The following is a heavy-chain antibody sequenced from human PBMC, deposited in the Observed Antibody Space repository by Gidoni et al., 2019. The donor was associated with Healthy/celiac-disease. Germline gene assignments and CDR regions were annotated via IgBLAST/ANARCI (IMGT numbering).Heavy chain of an antibody. Sequence: EVQLLESGGGLVQPGGSLRLSCATSGFTFSSYAMSWVRQAPGKGLEWVSASSGSGGSTYYADSVKGRFTISRDNSKNTLYLQMNSLRAEDTAVYYCAKDDDGYNGHYWGQGTLVTVSS. CDR3: AKDDDGYNGHY. V-gene: IGHV3-23*01. CDR2: SSGSGGST. CDR1: GFTFSSYA. J-gene: IGHJ4*02. D-gene: IGHD5-12*01.